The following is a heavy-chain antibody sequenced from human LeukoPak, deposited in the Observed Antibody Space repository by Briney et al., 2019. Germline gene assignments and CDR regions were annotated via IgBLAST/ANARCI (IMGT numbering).Heavy chain of an antibody. CDR1: SGSFSGYY. D-gene: IGHD3-10*01. CDR3: ARDEYYYGSGSYRYDY. CDR2: VNHSGST. J-gene: IGHJ4*02. Sequence: SETLSLTCAVYSGSFSGYYWNWIRQPPGKGLEWIGEVNHSGSTNYNPSLKSRVTISLDTSMNQFSLKLKSVTAADTAVYYCARDEYYYGSGSYRYDYWGQGTLVTVSS. V-gene: IGHV4-34*01.